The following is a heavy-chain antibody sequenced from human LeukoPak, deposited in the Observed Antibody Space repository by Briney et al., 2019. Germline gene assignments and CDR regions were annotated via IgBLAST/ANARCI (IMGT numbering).Heavy chain of an antibody. CDR1: GFSLSTSGVG. Sequence: SGPTLVKPTQTLTLTCTFSGFSLSTSGVGVGWIRQPPGKALEWLALIYWNDDKRYSPSLKSRLTITKDTSKNQVVLTMTNMDPVDTATYYCAHISPNVKHGIQFDPWGQGTLVTVSS. CDR3: AHISPNVKHGIQFDP. V-gene: IGHV2-5*01. CDR2: IYWNDDK. D-gene: IGHD1-14*01. J-gene: IGHJ5*02.